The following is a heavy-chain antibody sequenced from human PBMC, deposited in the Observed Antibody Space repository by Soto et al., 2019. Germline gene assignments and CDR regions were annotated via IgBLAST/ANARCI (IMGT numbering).Heavy chain of an antibody. Sequence: SLRLSCTASGLTFGDYAVNWVRQAPGKGLEWVGFIRSKAYGGTPEYAASVKGRFTISRDDSKSIAYLQMNSLKTEDTAVYYCARERYSSSWYSGGMDVWGQGTTVTVSS. CDR1: GLTFGDYA. J-gene: IGHJ6*02. CDR2: IRSKAYGGTP. D-gene: IGHD6-13*01. CDR3: ARERYSSSWYSGGMDV. V-gene: IGHV3-49*04.